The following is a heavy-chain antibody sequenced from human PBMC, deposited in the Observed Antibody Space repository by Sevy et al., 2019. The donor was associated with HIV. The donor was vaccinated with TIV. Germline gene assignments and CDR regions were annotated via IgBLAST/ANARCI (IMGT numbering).Heavy chain of an antibody. CDR3: ATTKDYYESSGSPFDY. Sequence: ASVKVSCKVSGYTLSKLGMHWVRQAPGKGLEWMGSLEPEDGETIYAQKFQGRLTMTEDTSTDTAYMDLSSLRSEDTAVYFCATTKDYYESSGSPFDYWGQGTVVTVSS. V-gene: IGHV1-24*01. CDR2: LEPEDGET. CDR1: GYTLSKLG. J-gene: IGHJ4*02. D-gene: IGHD3-22*01.